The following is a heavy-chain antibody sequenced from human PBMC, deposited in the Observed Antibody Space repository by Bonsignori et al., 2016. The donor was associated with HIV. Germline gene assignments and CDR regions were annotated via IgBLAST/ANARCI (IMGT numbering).Heavy chain of an antibody. CDR2: IGADTRYK. Sequence: EVRLVESGGTLVKPGGSLRLSCTASGFTFRTYDMNWVRQAPGKGLEWVSSIGADTRYKFYADSVQGRFTISRDNAKNSLYLEMNSLRVEDTAVYYCARDPRXNWNDGLDYWGQGTRVTV. D-gene: IGHD1-1*01. J-gene: IGHJ4*02. CDR1: GFTFRTYD. V-gene: IGHV3-21*01. CDR3: ARDPRXNWNDGLDY.